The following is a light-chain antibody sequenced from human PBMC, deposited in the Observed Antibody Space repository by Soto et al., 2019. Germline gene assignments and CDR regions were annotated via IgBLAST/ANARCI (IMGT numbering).Light chain of an antibody. Sequence: EMVMTQSPATLSVSPGERATLSCMASQSVSSNLAWYQQKPGQAPRLLIYGASTRSTGIPARFSGSGSGTEFTLTIGSLQSEDFAGYYCQQYTNWHPWTFGKGNKVEIK. V-gene: IGKV3-15*01. J-gene: IGKJ1*01. CDR3: QQYTNWHPWT. CDR2: GAS. CDR1: QSVSSN.